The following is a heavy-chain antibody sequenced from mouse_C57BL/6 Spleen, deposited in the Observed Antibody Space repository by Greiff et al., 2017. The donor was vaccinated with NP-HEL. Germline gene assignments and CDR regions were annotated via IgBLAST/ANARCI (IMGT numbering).Heavy chain of an antibody. CDR3: ARPSYYYGSSPDAY. Sequence: EVQGVESGGGLVQPGGSLKLSCAASGFTFSDYYMYWVRQTPEKRLEWVAYISNGGGSTYYPDTVKGRFTISRDNAKNTLYLQMSRLKSEDTAMYYCARPSYYYGSSPDAYWGQGTLVTVSA. D-gene: IGHD1-1*01. CDR1: GFTFSDYY. J-gene: IGHJ3*01. CDR2: ISNGGGST. V-gene: IGHV5-12*01.